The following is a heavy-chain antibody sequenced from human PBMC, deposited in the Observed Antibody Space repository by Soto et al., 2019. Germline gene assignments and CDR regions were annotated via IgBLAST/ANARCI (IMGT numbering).Heavy chain of an antibody. J-gene: IGHJ4*02. Sequence: GGSLRLSCTASGFSLSRYGLHWVRQAPGKGLQWVAGLWSNGIKTSYTDSVKGRFTISRDTSKNMLYLQMNTLGAEDTAVYYCAKDLPLDYYDSSGYDFDYWGQGTLVTVSS. V-gene: IGHV3-33*06. CDR1: GFSLSRYG. D-gene: IGHD3-22*01. CDR2: LWSNGIKT. CDR3: AKDLPLDYYDSSGYDFDY.